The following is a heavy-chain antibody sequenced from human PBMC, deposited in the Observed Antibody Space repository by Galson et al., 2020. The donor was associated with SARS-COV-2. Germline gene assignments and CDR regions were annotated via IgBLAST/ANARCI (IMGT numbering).Heavy chain of an antibody. CDR3: ARHNSSSSGWDLYYFDY. J-gene: IGHJ4*02. CDR1: GYSFPSYW. Sequence: HGESLKISCKGSGYSFPSYWIGWVRQMPGKGLEWMGIIYPGDSDTSYSPSFQGQVTISADKSISTAYLQWSSLKASDTAMYYCARHNSSSSGWDLYYFDYWGQGTLVTVSS. V-gene: IGHV5-51*01. CDR2: IYPGDSDT. D-gene: IGHD6-6*01.